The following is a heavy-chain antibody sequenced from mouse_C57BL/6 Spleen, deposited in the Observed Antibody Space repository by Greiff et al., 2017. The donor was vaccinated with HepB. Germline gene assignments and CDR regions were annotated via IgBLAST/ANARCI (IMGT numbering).Heavy chain of an antibody. D-gene: IGHD1-1*01. V-gene: IGHV1-4*01. CDR2: INPSSGYT. CDR3: ARRPIATVVAYYFDY. J-gene: IGHJ2*01. CDR1: GYTFTSYT. Sequence: QVQLQQSGAELARPGASVKMSCKASGYTFTSYTMHWVNQRPGQGLEWIGYINPSSGYTKYNQKFKDKATLTADKSSNTAYMQLSSLTSEDSAVYYGARRPIATVVAYYFDYWGQGTTLTVSS.